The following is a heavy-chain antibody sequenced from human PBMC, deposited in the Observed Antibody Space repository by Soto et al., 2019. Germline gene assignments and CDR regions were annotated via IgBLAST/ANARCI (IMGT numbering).Heavy chain of an antibody. D-gene: IGHD2-2*02. V-gene: IGHV3-23*01. CDR3: AKDRCSSTSCYREFDY. Sequence: GXSXRLSCAASGFTXRSYAMNCVRQAPGKGLEWVSAISGSGGSTYYSYSVKGRFNISRDNSKNTLYLQMNSLRAEETAVYYCAKDRCSSTSCYREFDYWGQGTLVTVSS. CDR2: ISGSGGST. CDR1: GFTXRSYA. J-gene: IGHJ4*02.